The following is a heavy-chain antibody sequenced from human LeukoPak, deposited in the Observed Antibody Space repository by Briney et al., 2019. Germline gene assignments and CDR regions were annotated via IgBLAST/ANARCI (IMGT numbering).Heavy chain of an antibody. Sequence: ASVKVSCKASGGTFSSYAISWVRQAPGQGLEYMGRIIPIFGTPNYAQKFQGRVTITTDESTTTAYMELSSLRSEDTAVYYCARDKTGHRYIYGDYHPFDHWGQGTLVTVSS. D-gene: IGHD4-17*01. CDR1: GGTFSSYA. CDR2: IIPIFGTP. V-gene: IGHV1-69*05. CDR3: ARDKTGHRYIYGDYHPFDH. J-gene: IGHJ4*02.